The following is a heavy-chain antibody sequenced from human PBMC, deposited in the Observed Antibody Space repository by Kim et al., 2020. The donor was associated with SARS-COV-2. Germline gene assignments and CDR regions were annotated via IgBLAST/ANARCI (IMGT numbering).Heavy chain of an antibody. Sequence: GGSLRLSCAASGFTFSSYAMHWVRQAPGKGLEWVAVISYDGSNKYYADSVKGRFTISRDNSKNTLYLQMNSLRAEDTAVYYCARDRALRFLEWLLSDYWGQGTLVTVSS. CDR2: ISYDGSNK. V-gene: IGHV3-30-3*01. CDR3: ARDRALRFLEWLLSDY. D-gene: IGHD3-3*01. CDR1: GFTFSSYA. J-gene: IGHJ4*02.